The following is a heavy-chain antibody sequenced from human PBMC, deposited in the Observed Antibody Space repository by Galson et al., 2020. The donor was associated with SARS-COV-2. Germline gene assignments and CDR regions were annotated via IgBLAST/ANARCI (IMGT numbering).Heavy chain of an antibody. Sequence: QTLSLTCDVFGVSFRESYWAWIRQPPGKGLEFIGEINHSGSANYRPSLKSRVNISVDTSKSQFSLKLTSVTAADTATYYCARSITAAAGPFFDYWGQGALVTVSS. D-gene: IGHD6-13*01. CDR1: GVSFRESY. J-gene: IGHJ4*02. V-gene: IGHV4-34*01. CDR3: ARSITAAAGPFFDY. CDR2: INHSGSA.